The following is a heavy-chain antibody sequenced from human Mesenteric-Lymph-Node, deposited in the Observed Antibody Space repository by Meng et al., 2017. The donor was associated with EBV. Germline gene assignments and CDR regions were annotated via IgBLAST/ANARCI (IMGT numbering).Heavy chain of an antibody. Sequence: QVKMKAPGPGLVKPSATLSLPCNVSGDSVSSGNNYWSWIRQSPGRGLEWIGNIYFTGSTFYNPALKSRVTISGDTSKNQFSLKLSSVTAADTAVYYCAREGTTVTRWFDPWGPGTLVTVSS. J-gene: IGHJ5*02. CDR3: AREGTTVTRWFDP. CDR1: GDSVSSGNNY. CDR2: IYFTGST. D-gene: IGHD4-11*01. V-gene: IGHV4-61*01.